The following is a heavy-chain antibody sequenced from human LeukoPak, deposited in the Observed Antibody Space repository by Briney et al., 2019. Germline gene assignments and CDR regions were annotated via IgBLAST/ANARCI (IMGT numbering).Heavy chain of an antibody. J-gene: IGHJ4*02. Sequence: SETLSLTCTVSGGSISRYYWSWIRQPAGKGLEWIGRIYTSGSTNYNPSLKSRVTMLVDPSKNQFSLKVSSVTAADPAVYYCARTTGSSWYQFGYWGKGTLVTVAS. CDR1: GGSISRYY. D-gene: IGHD6-13*01. CDR3: ARTTGSSWYQFGY. V-gene: IGHV4-4*07. CDR2: IYTSGST.